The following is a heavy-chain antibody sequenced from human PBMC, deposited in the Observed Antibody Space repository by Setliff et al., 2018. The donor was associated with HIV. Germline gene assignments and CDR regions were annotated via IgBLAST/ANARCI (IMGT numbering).Heavy chain of an antibody. D-gene: IGHD3-10*01. J-gene: IGHJ4*02. CDR3: AVPGTSGAYYRVFDY. CDR2: VYITGRI. Sequence: PSETLSLTCTVSDDSIKSDNYYWSWVRQPAGKGLEWIGRVYITGRIHYNPSLKSRVSLSIDTSKNRVSLKLSSVTTADTAVYYCAVPGTSGAYYRVFDYWGQGVLVTVSS. CDR1: DDSIKSDNYY. V-gene: IGHV4-61*02.